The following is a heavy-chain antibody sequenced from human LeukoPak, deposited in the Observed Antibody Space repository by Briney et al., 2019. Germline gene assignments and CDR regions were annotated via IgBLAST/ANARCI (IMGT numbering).Heavy chain of an antibody. CDR3: AREKNGRLLWLGSRVSFDY. D-gene: IGHD5-18*01. V-gene: IGHV4-4*07. J-gene: IGHJ4*02. Sequence: LETLSLSCTVSCGSISSYYSSWIRQPAGKGLEWIVRIYTSGSTNYNPSLKSRVTMSVDTSNTQISLKLSSVTAGDTAVFECAREKNGRLLWLGSRVSFDYWGQGTLVTVSS. CDR2: IYTSGST. CDR1: CGSISSYY.